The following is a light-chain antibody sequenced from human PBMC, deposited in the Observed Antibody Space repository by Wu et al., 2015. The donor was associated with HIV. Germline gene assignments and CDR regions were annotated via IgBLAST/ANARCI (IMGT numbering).Light chain of an antibody. CDR1: QGISSY. J-gene: IGKJ5*01. CDR3: QQLSTYPRT. Sequence: IQLTQSPSSLSASVGDRVTITCRASQGISSYLAWYQQKAGKAPKLLIYAASTLQSGVPSGFSGSGSGTDFTLTISSLRPEDFAAYYCQQLSTYPRTFGQGTRLEIK. V-gene: IGKV1-9*01. CDR2: AAS.